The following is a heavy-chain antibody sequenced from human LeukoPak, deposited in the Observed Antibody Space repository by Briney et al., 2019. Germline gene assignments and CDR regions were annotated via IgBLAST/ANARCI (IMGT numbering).Heavy chain of an antibody. Sequence: ASVKVSCKASGYTFTSYGISWVRQAPGQGLEWMGWISAYNGNTNYAQKLQGRVTMTTDTSTSTAYMELRSLRSADTAVYYCAREFTPTPPGYCSGGSCYKSKTNYYYYGMDVWGQGTTVTVSS. CDR2: ISAYNGNT. CDR1: GYTFTSYG. V-gene: IGHV1-18*01. J-gene: IGHJ6*02. D-gene: IGHD2-15*01. CDR3: AREFTPTPPGYCSGGSCYKSKTNYYYYGMDV.